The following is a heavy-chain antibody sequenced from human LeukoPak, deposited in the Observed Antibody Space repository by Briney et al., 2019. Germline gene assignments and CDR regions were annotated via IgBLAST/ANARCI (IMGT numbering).Heavy chain of an antibody. V-gene: IGHV3-23*01. Sequence: GGSLRLSCAASGFTFSTHAMSWVRQAPGKGLEWVSDISASGGSTYYADSVKGRFTDSRDNSKNTLYLQMNSLRAEDTAVYYCARDGTFYGGNENGGQGTLVSVSS. D-gene: IGHD4-23*01. J-gene: IGHJ4*02. CDR3: ARDGTFYGGNEN. CDR2: ISASGGST. CDR1: GFTFSTHA.